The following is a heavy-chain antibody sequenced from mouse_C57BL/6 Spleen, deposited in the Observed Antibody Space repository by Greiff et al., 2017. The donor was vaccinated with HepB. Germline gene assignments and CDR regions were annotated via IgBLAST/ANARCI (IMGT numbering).Heavy chain of an antibody. CDR3: ARTYGNYGGYFDV. Sequence: VQLQQPGAELVMPGASVKLSCKASGYTFTSYWMHWVKQRPGQGLEWIGEIDPSDSYTNYNQKFKGKSTLTVDKSSSTAYMQLSSLTSEDSAVYYCARTYGNYGGYFDVWGTGTTVTVSS. CDR1: GYTFTSYW. CDR2: IDPSDSYT. V-gene: IGHV1-69*01. J-gene: IGHJ1*03. D-gene: IGHD2-1*01.